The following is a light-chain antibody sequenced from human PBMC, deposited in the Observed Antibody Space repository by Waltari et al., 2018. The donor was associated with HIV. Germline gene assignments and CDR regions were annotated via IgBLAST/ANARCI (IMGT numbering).Light chain of an antibody. CDR1: SSDVGAYNY. Sequence: QSALTQPASVSGSPGQSITFSCIGTSSDVGAYNYVSWYQQLPGKATRLMIYDVSKRPSGVSNRFSGSKSGNTASLTISGLQADDEADYYCCSYAGSSTYVFGTGTKVTVL. V-gene: IGLV2-23*02. CDR2: DVS. CDR3: CSYAGSSTYV. J-gene: IGLJ1*01.